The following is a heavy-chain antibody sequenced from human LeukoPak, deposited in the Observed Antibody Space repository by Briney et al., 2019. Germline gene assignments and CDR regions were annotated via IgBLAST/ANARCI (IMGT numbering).Heavy chain of an antibody. Sequence: GGSLRLSCAASGFTFRRFDMHWVRQAPGKGLEWVAVISDDGSEKHYVDSVRGRFTISRDNSKNTVDLQMDSLRIDDTAVYYCARGRFHDYWGQGTLVTVSS. CDR3: ARGRFHDY. CDR1: GFTFRRFD. D-gene: IGHD3-16*01. CDR2: ISDDGSEK. V-gene: IGHV3-30*03. J-gene: IGHJ4*02.